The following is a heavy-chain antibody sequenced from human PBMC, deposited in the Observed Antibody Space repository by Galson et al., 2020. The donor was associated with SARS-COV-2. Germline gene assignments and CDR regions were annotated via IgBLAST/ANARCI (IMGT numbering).Heavy chain of an antibody. V-gene: IGHV4-59*08. J-gene: IGHJ3*02. CDR3: ARLSLGTYYYDSSGYYAPQDAFDI. CDR2: IYYSGST. Sequence: ETSETLSLTYTVSGGSISSYYWSWIRQPPGKGLEWIGYIYYSGSTNYNPSLTSRVTISVDTSKNQFSLKLSSVTATDTAVYYCARLSLGTYYYDSSGYYAPQDAFDIWCQGTMVTVSS. D-gene: IGHD3-22*01. CDR1: GGSISSYY.